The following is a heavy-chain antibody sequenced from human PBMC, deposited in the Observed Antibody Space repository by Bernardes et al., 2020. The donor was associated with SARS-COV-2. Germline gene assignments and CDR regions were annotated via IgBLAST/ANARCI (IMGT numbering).Heavy chain of an antibody. J-gene: IGHJ2*01. CDR1: GGGTMSSYY. Sequence: SETLSLTCTYSGGGTMSSYYWSWIRQPPGKGLEWIGNVFYSGSTNYNPSLTSRVTISVDTSKKEFSLKLSSVTAADTAVYYCAREGAYSYGGGAFDLWGRGTLVTVSS. V-gene: IGHV4-59*01. D-gene: IGHD5-18*01. CDR3: AREGAYSYGGGAFDL. CDR2: VFYSGST.